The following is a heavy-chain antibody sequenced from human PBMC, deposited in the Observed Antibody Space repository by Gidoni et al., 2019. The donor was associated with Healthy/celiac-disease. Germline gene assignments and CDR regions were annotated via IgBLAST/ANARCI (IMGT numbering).Heavy chain of an antibody. J-gene: IGHJ6*02. CDR3: AAGIAAARYYYYGMDV. D-gene: IGHD6-13*01. Sequence: QMQLVQSGSEVKKPGTSVKVSCKASGFTFTSSAMQWVRQARGQRLEWIGWIVVGSGNTNYAQKFQERVTITRDTSTSTAYMELSSLRSEDTAVYYCAAGIAAARYYYYGMDVWGQGTTVTVSS. V-gene: IGHV1-58*02. CDR2: IVVGSGNT. CDR1: GFTFTSSA.